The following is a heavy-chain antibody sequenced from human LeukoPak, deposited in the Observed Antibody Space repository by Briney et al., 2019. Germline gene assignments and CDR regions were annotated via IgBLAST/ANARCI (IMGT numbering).Heavy chain of an antibody. CDR3: VNGYTYGQY. CDR1: GFTFSSYW. CDR2: ISGSGDNT. J-gene: IGHJ4*02. V-gene: IGHV3-23*01. D-gene: IGHD5-18*01. Sequence: GGSLRLSCAASGFTFSSYWMSWVRQAPGKGLEWVSTISGSGDNTYYTDSVKGRFTISRDNAKNTLYLQMNSLRAEDTAVYFCVNGYTYGQYWGQGTLVTVSS.